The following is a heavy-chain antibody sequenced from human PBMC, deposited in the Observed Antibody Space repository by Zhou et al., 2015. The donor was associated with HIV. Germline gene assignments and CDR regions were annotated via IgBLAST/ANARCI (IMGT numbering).Heavy chain of an antibody. CDR2: IIPSFGST. D-gene: IGHD6-19*01. CDR1: GDTSNRHA. V-gene: IGHV1-69*06. J-gene: IGHJ5*01. Sequence: QVQLVQSGAEVKKPGSSVKVSCATSGDTSNRHAISWIRQAPGQGLEYMGGIIPSFGSTNYAQKFQNKVTITADRFTATAYMELRSLTSEDTAVYYCARGRAGYNSDWFDYWGQGTLVTVSS. CDR3: ARGRAGYNSDWFDY.